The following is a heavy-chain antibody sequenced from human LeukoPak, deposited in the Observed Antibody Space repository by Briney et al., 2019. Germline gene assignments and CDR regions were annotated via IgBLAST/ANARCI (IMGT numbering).Heavy chain of an antibody. CDR2: IYPADSDT. CDR1: GYSFTTYR. V-gene: IGHV5-51*01. Sequence: GESLKISCKGSGYSFTTYRIGWVRQMPGKGLEWMGVIYPADSDTRYSPSFQGQVTISAGKSITTAYLQWSSLKASDTAIYYCARHSVTRTASFYAFNIWGQGTMVTVSS. CDR3: ARHSVTRTASFYAFNI. J-gene: IGHJ3*02. D-gene: IGHD4-17*01.